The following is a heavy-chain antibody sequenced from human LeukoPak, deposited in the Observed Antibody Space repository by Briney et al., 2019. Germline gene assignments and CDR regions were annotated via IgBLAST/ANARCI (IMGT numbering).Heavy chain of an antibody. CDR2: IYYSGST. V-gene: IGHV4-59*01. J-gene: IGHJ4*02. CDR1: GGSISSYY. D-gene: IGHD6-6*01. CDR3: ARDEGIAAQFDY. Sequence: SETLSLTCTVSGGSISSYYWSWIRQPPGKGLEWIGYIYYSGSTNYNPSLKSRVTISVDTSKNQFSLKLSSVTAADTAIYYCARDEGIAAQFDYWGQGTLVTVSS.